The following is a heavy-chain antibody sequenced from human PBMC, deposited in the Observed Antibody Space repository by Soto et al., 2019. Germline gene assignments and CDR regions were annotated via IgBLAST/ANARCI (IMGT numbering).Heavy chain of an antibody. J-gene: IGHJ6*02. CDR1: GYTFTSYG. CDR3: ARGVTTVTTRYYYGMDV. D-gene: IGHD4-17*01. V-gene: IGHV1-18*01. CDR2: ISAYNGNT. Sequence: QVQLVQSGAEVKKPGASVKVSCKASGYTFTSYGISWVRQAPGQGLEWMGWISAYNGNTNYAQKLQGRVTMTTDTSTSTAYMELRSLRSEDTAVYYCARGVTTVTTRYYYGMDVWGQGTTVTVSS.